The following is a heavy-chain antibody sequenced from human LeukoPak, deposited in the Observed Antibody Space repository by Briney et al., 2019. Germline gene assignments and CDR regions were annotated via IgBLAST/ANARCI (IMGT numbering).Heavy chain of an antibody. CDR1: GFTFSSYA. D-gene: IGHD1-26*01. CDR2: ISGSGGST. V-gene: IGHV3-23*01. J-gene: IGHJ4*02. CDR3: AKDLIGLVGATTADY. Sequence: GGSLRLSCAASGFTFSSYAMSWVRQAPGKGLEWVSAISGSGGSTYYADSVKGRFTISRDNSKNTLYLLMNSLRAEDTAVYYCAKDLIGLVGATTADYWGQGTLVTVSS.